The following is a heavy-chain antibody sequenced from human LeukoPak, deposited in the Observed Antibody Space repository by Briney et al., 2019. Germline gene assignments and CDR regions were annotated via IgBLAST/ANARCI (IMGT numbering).Heavy chain of an antibody. J-gene: IGHJ5*02. CDR3: AKDWHILAGRNCFDP. V-gene: IGHV1-69*05. D-gene: IGHD3-9*01. CDR2: IIPIFGTA. Sequence: SVRVSCKASGGTFSSYAISWVRQAPGQGLEWMGGIIPIFGTANYAQKFQGRVTMSTDTSTSTAYMELRSLRFDDTAIYYCAKDWHILAGRNCFDPWGQGTLVTVSS. CDR1: GGTFSSYA.